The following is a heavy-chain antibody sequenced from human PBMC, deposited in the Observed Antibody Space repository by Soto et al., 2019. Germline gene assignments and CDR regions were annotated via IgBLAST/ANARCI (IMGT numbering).Heavy chain of an antibody. Sequence: GGSLRLSCAASGFTFSSYGMHWVRQAPGKGLEWVAVISYDGSNKYYADSVKGRFTISRDNSKNTLYLQMNSLRAEDTAVYYCAKDLWHFLKVATYAFDIWGQGTMVTVSS. CDR1: GFTFSSYG. J-gene: IGHJ3*02. D-gene: IGHD5-12*01. CDR3: AKDLWHFLKVATYAFDI. V-gene: IGHV3-30*18. CDR2: ISYDGSNK.